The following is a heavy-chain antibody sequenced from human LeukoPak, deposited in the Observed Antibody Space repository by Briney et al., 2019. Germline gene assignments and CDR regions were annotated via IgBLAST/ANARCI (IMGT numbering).Heavy chain of an antibody. J-gene: IGHJ4*02. CDR1: GYTFTSYD. CDR3: ARVFFYYGSGGSGVDY. CDR2: MNPNSGNT. V-gene: IGHV1-8*01. Sequence: GASVTVSCKASGYTFTSYDINWVRQAPGQGLEWMGWMNPNSGNTGYAQKFQGRVTMTRNTSISTAYMELSSLRSEDTAVYYCARVFFYYGSGGSGVDYWGQGTLVTVSS. D-gene: IGHD3-10*01.